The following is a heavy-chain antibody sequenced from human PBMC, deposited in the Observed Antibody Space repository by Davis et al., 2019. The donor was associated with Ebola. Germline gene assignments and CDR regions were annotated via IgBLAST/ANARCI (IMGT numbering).Heavy chain of an antibody. J-gene: IGHJ6*02. D-gene: IGHD5-12*01. CDR3: ARHSGYLLPYGMDV. CDR1: GGTFSSYA. V-gene: IGHV1-69*06. Sequence: SVKVSCRASGGTFSSYAISWVRQAPGQGLEWMGGIIPIFGTANYAQKFQGRVTITADKSTSTAYMELSSLRSEDTAVYYCARHSGYLLPYGMDVWGQGTTVTVSS. CDR2: IIPIFGTA.